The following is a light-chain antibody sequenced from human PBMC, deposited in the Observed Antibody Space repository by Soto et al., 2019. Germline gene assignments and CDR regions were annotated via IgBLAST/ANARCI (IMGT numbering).Light chain of an antibody. CDR3: QQYGSSPRT. Sequence: EIVLTQSPGTLSLSPGERATLSCRASQSISSYLAWYQQRPGQAPRLLIYAASTRATGIPDRFSGGGSATDFTLTVSRLEPEDFAVYYCQQYGSSPRTFGQGTKLESK. V-gene: IGKV3-20*01. CDR1: QSISSY. CDR2: AAS. J-gene: IGKJ2*01.